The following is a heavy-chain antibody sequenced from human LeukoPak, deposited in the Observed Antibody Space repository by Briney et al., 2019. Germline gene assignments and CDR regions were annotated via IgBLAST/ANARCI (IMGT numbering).Heavy chain of an antibody. CDR1: GFTFSSYG. D-gene: IGHD2-15*01. V-gene: IGHV3-23*01. CDR3: AKSSLVVPATADY. J-gene: IGHJ4*02. CDR2: ISGSGGST. Sequence: GGSLRLSCAASGFTFSSYGMSWVRQAPGKGLEWVSAISGSGGSTYYADSLKGRFTISRDNSKNTLYLQMNSLRPEDTAVYYCAKSSLVVPATADYWGQGTLVTVSS.